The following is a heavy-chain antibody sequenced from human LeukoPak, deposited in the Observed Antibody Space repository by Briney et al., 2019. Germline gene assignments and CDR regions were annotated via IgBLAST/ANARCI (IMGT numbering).Heavy chain of an antibody. CDR2: ISRGSSTI. CDR3: ARVRDAYNYFDS. D-gene: IGHD2-2*01. V-gene: IGHV3-48*01. CDR1: GFTFSSYT. J-gene: IGHJ4*02. Sequence: GGSLRLSCAVSGFTFSSYTMNWVRQAPVKGLEWVSYISRGSSTIYYADSVKGRFTISRDNAKNSLYLQMNSLRAEDTAVYYCARVRDAYNYFDSWGQGTLVTVSS.